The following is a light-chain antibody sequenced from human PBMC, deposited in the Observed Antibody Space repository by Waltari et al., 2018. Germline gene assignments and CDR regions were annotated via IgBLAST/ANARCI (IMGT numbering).Light chain of an antibody. Sequence: DLQMTQPPSTLSASVGERVTITCRASQNVYTWLAWYQQKPGKAPKVLISKASSLNSGVPSRFSGSGSGTEFTLTISSLQPDDFATYFCQEYNGYSRTFGQGTKVESK. CDR2: KAS. CDR1: QNVYTW. V-gene: IGKV1-5*03. CDR3: QEYNGYSRT. J-gene: IGKJ1*01.